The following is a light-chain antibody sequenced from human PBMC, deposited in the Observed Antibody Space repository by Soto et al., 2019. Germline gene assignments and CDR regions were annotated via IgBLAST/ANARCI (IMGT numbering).Light chain of an antibody. V-gene: IGKV3-20*01. J-gene: IGKJ1*01. CDR2: GAS. CDR3: QHYVSSPTWT. Sequence: EIVLTQSPGTLSLSPGERATLSCRASQSITRSFLVWYQQKPGQTPRLLIHGASIRATGIPDRFSGSGSGTDFSLTISRLEPEDFAVYCCQHYVSSPTWTFGQGTKVEIK. CDR1: QSITRSF.